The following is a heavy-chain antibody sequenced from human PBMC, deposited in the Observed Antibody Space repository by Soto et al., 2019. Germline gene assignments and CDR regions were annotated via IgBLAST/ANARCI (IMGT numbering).Heavy chain of an antibody. J-gene: IGHJ4*02. Sequence: EVQLVESGGGLVKPGGSLRLSCAASGFTFSSYSMNWVRQAPGQGLAWVSSISSSSSYIYYADSVKGRFTISRDNAKNSLYLQRNSLRAEDTAVYYCAREGPKTRGMYYVFDYWGQGTLVTVSS. CDR1: GFTFSSYS. V-gene: IGHV3-21*01. CDR3: AREGPKTRGMYYVFDY. D-gene: IGHD3-10*02. CDR2: ISSSSSYI.